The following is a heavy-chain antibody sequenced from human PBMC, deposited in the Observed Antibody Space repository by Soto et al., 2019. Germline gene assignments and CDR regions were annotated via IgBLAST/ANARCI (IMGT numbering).Heavy chain of an antibody. J-gene: IGHJ4*02. CDR1: GFTCSDYE. CDR2: ISGSGDTT. D-gene: IGHD6-13*01. CDR3: AKSYSSNWYDYFDY. V-gene: IGHV3-23*01. Sequence: PGGSLRLCFAASGFTCSDYEVNWVRQATRKWLEWVLAISGSGDTTYYAYSVKGRFTISRDTSKKTLFLQMNSLRAEDTALYYCAKSYSSNWYDYFDYWRQGTLVTVSS.